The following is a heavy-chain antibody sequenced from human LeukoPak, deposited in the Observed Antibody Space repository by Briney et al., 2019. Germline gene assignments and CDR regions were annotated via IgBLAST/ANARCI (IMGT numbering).Heavy chain of an antibody. Sequence: ASVKVSCKASGYTFTGYYMHWVRQAPGQGLEWMGWINPNSGGTNYAQKFQGRVTMTRDTSISTAYMELSRLRSDDTAVYYCARGSTLRFLEWFPVVGFDYWGRGTLVTVSS. J-gene: IGHJ4*02. CDR2: INPNSGGT. V-gene: IGHV1-2*02. D-gene: IGHD3-3*01. CDR3: ARGSTLRFLEWFPVVGFDY. CDR1: GYTFTGYY.